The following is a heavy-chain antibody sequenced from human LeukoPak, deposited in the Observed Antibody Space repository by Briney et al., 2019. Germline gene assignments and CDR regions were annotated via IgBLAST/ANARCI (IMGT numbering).Heavy chain of an antibody. D-gene: IGHD2-2*03. Sequence: SETLPLTCTVSGGSISSYYWSWIRQPPGKGLEWIGYIYYSGSTNYNPSLKSRVTISIDTSKNQFSLKLSSVTAADTAVYYCARQRMEIVVVPAAAAMDDWGQGTTVTVSS. CDR3: ARQRMEIVVVPAAAAMDD. V-gene: IGHV4-59*08. CDR2: IYYSGST. CDR1: GGSISSYY. J-gene: IGHJ6*02.